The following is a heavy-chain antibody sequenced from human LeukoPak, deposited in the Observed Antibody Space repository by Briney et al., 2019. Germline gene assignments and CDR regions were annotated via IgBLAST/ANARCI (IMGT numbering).Heavy chain of an antibody. V-gene: IGHV3-21*01. CDR2: ISSGGNYI. D-gene: IGHD5-24*01. Sequence: PGGSLRLSCGVSGFTISGHTLHWVRQAPGKGLEWVSSISSGGNYIHYADSVKGRFTISRDNANNSLYLRMNSLRVEDTAVYYCARGLKVRAKMATMFLGALSRPYYFDYWGQGTLVTVSS. J-gene: IGHJ4*02. CDR3: ARGLKVRAKMATMFLGALSRPYYFDY. CDR1: GFTISGHT.